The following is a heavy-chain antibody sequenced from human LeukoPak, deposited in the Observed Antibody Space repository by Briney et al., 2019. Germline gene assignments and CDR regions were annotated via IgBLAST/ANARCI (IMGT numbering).Heavy chain of an antibody. D-gene: IGHD4-17*01. CDR1: GFTLSSYA. V-gene: IGHV3-30-3*01. CDR3: AKGTITTVTTFDY. CDR2: ISYDGSNK. Sequence: PGGSLRLSCAASGFTLSSYAMHWVRQAPGKGLEWVAVISYDGSNKYYADSVKGRFTISRDNSKNTLYLQMNSLRAEDTAVYYCAKGTITTVTTFDYWGQGTLVTVSS. J-gene: IGHJ4*02.